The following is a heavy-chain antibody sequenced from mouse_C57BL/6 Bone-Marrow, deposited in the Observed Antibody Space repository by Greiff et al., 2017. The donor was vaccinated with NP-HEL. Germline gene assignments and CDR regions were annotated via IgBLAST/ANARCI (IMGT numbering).Heavy chain of an antibody. Sequence: QVQLQQSGPELVKPGASVKISCKASGYAFSSSWMNWVKQRPGQGLEWIGRIYPGDGDTNYNGKFKGKATLTADKSSSTAYMQLSSLTSEDSAVYYCAREGYYGSFAYWGQGTLVTVSA. D-gene: IGHD1-1*01. CDR3: AREGYYGSFAY. J-gene: IGHJ3*01. V-gene: IGHV1-82*01. CDR1: GYAFSSSW. CDR2: IYPGDGDT.